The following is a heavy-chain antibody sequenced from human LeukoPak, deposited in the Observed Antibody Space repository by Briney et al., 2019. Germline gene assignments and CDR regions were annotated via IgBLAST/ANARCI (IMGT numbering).Heavy chain of an antibody. CDR1: GGSISSYY. CDR3: AKATGNAYNWFDP. CDR2: IYYSGTT. J-gene: IGHJ5*02. V-gene: IGHV4-59*12. Sequence: SETLSLTCTVSGGSISSYYWSWIRQPPGKGLEWIGYIYYSGTTNYNPSLKSRVTISVDMSTNQFSLKLSSVTAADTAVYYCAKATGNAYNWFDPWGQGTPVTVSS.